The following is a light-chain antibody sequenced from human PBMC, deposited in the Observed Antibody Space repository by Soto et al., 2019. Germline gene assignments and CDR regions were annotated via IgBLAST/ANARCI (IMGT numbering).Light chain of an antibody. V-gene: IGLV1-44*01. Sequence: QSVLTQPPSTSGTPGQRVTISCSGSSSNIGSNTVHWYQQIPGTAPKLLIYTNNQRSSGVSDRFSGSKSDTSASLVISGLQSEDEADYYCATWDNGLTGVVFGGGTKVPVL. CDR2: TNN. CDR1: SSNIGSNT. J-gene: IGLJ2*01. CDR3: ATWDNGLTGVV.